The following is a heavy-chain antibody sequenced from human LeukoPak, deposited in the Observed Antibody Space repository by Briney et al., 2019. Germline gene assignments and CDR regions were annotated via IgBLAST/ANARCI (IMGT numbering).Heavy chain of an antibody. Sequence: GGSLRLSCAASGFTVHSNYMSWVRQAPGKGLEWVSVIDRSGVTHYADSVKGRFTISRDNSKNVLYLQMNSLRAGDTAVYYCARAAYSSTWYSRYFDLWGRGTLVTVSS. CDR3: ARAAYSSTWYSRYFDL. V-gene: IGHV3-53*01. CDR1: GFTVHSNY. CDR2: IDRSGVT. J-gene: IGHJ2*01. D-gene: IGHD6-13*01.